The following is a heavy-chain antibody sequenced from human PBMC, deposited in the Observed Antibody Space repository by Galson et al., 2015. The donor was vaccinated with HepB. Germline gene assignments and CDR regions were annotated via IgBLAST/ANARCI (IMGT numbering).Heavy chain of an antibody. CDR1: GFTFSDYN. CDR3: ARDRGDNGDGNGFDP. J-gene: IGHJ5*02. V-gene: IGHV3-11*06. CDR2: IGSSSGYM. D-gene: IGHD4-17*01. Sequence: LRLSCAASGFTFSDYNMTRVRPAPGRGLEWVSHIGSSSGYMVYADSVKGRFTIPRDNAKNSLFLQMNSLRAEETAIYDCARDRGDNGDGNGFDPWGQGTLVSVSS.